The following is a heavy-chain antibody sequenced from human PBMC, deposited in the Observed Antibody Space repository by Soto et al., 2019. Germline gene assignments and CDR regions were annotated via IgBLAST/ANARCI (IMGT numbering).Heavy chain of an antibody. Sequence: SETLSLTCTVSGDSIISYYWSWIRQPPGKGLEWIGYINYSGTTNYNPSLKSRVTISVDTSKNQFSLQLSSVTAADTAVYYCARRGNYGRFDYWGQGTLVTVSS. CDR1: GDSIISYY. CDR3: ARRGNYGRFDY. V-gene: IGHV4-59*08. D-gene: IGHD4-17*01. CDR2: INYSGTT. J-gene: IGHJ4*02.